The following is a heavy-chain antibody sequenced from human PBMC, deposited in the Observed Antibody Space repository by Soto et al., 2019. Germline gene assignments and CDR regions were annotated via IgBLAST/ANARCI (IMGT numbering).Heavy chain of an antibody. J-gene: IGHJ4*02. Sequence: QVQLQESGPGLVKPSGTLSLTCAVSGGSISSSNWWSWVRQPPGMGLEWIGKIYHSGSTNYNPSLKSRVTISVDKSKNQFSLKLSSVTAADTAVYYCARVYMVRGTIIRYFDYWGQGTLVTVSS. D-gene: IGHD3-10*01. CDR1: GGSISSSNW. CDR2: IYHSGST. CDR3: ARVYMVRGTIIRYFDY. V-gene: IGHV4-4*02.